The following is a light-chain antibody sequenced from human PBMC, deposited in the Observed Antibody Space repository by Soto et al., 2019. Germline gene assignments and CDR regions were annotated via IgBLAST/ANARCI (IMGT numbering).Light chain of an antibody. CDR2: EVT. CDR3: SSFAGTNSFV. J-gene: IGLJ1*01. CDR1: SSDVGEYKY. V-gene: IGLV2-8*01. Sequence: QSALTQPASVSGSPGQSITISCTETSSDVGEYKYVSWYQQHPGTAPKLIIYEVTRRPSGVPDRIFASKSDTTASLTVSGLQAEDEADYYCSSFAGTNSFVFGTGTKLTVL.